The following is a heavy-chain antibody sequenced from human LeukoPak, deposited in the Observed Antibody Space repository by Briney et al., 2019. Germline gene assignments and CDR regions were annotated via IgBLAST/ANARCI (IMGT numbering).Heavy chain of an antibody. V-gene: IGHV1-69*04. CDR3: ARDANPTRLSWIDP. CDR1: GGTFSSYA. J-gene: IGHJ5*02. CDR2: IIPIFGIA. Sequence: SVKVSCKASGGTFSSYAISWVRQAPGQGLEWMGRIIPIFGIANYAQKFQGRDTITADKSTSTAYMELSSLRSEGTAVYYCARDANPTRLSWIDPWGQGTLVTVSS. D-gene: IGHD5-12*01.